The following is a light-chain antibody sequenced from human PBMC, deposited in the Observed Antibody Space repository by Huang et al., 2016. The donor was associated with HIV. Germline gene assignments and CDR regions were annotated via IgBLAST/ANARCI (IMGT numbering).Light chain of an antibody. V-gene: IGKV4-1*01. J-gene: IGKJ1*01. CDR1: QSILHTSKNKNF. CDR2: GAS. Sequence: DIVMTQSPDSLTVSLGERATINCKSSQSILHTSKNKNFVSWFQQKPGQPPKLLMHGASTRESGVPDRFSGSGSGTDFTRTINGLQDEDVAVYYCQQYFSTPRTFGQGTRVEIK. CDR3: QQYFSTPRT.